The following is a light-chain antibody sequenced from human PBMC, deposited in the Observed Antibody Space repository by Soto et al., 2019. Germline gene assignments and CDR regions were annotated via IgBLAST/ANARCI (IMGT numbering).Light chain of an antibody. CDR1: QSVSSY. Sequence: EIVLTQSPATLSLSPGERATLSCRASQSVSSYLAWYQQKPGQAPRLLIYDASNRATGVPARFRGSGSGTDFTLTISSLEPEDFAVYYCQRYGRSPPITFGQGTRLEIK. J-gene: IGKJ5*01. CDR2: DAS. CDR3: QRYGRSPPIT. V-gene: IGKV3-11*01.